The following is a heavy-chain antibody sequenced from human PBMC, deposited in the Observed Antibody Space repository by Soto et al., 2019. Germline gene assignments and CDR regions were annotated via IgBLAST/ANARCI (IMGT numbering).Heavy chain of an antibody. CDR2: FDPEDGET. CDR1: GYTLTELS. V-gene: IGHV1-24*01. D-gene: IGHD3-3*01. J-gene: IGHJ6*02. Sequence: ASVKVSCKVSGYTLTELSMHWVRQAPGKGLEWMGGFDPEDGETIYAQKFQGRVTMTEDTSTDTAYMELSSLRSEDTAVYYCATDTTYAIWSGPKTEYYYYGMDVWGQGTTVTVSS. CDR3: ATDTTYAIWSGPKTEYYYYGMDV.